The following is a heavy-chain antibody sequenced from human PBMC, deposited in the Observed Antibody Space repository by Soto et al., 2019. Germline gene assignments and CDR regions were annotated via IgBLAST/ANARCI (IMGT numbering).Heavy chain of an antibody. CDR3: AKVGLVGAYRNSFFDY. D-gene: IGHD1-26*01. Sequence: QVQLVESEGGVVQPGRSLRLSCAASGFSFSSFGMHWVRQAPGKGLEWVAFISYDEINKYYADSVKGRFTISRDISKNTLDLQMNSLRVEDTPVYYCAKVGLVGAYRNSFFDYWGQGTLVTVSS. CDR1: GFSFSSFG. CDR2: ISYDEINK. V-gene: IGHV3-30*18. J-gene: IGHJ4*02.